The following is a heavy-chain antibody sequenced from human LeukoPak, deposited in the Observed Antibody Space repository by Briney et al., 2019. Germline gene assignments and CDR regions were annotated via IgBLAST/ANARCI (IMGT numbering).Heavy chain of an antibody. J-gene: IGHJ6*03. V-gene: IGHV4-61*02. CDR1: GGSIGSGSYY. D-gene: IGHD2-2*03. CDR2: IYTSGST. CDR3: ARDLYGSGYCSSTSCQRWDYYYYMDV. Sequence: SETLSLTCTVSGGSIGSGSYYWSWIRQPAGKGLEWIGRIYTSGSTNYNPSLKSRVTISVDTSKNQFSLKLSSVTAADTAVYYCARDLYGSGYCSSTSCQRWDYYYYMDVWGKGTTVTVSS.